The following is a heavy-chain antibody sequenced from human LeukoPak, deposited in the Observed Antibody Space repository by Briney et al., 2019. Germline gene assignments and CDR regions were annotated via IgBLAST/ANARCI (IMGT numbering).Heavy chain of an antibody. CDR1: GYSFTGNY. CDR2: INPNSGGT. J-gene: IGHJ4*02. V-gene: IGHV1-2*02. CDR3: ARGVGAYCSGGYCYPHYFDY. Sequence: ASVTVSCKASGYSFTGNYMHWVRQAPGQGLEWMGWINPNSGGTNNAQKFQGRVTMTRDTSISTAHMELTGLTSDDTAVYYCARGVGAYCSGGYCYPHYFDYWGQGTLVTVSS. D-gene: IGHD2-15*01.